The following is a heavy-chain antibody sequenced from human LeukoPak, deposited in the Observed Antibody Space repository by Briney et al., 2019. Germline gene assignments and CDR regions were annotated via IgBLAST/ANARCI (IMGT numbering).Heavy chain of an antibody. D-gene: IGHD4-17*01. Sequence: SGTLSLTCAVSGGSISRSDWWSWVRQSPGKGLEWIGEIFHSGSTKYNPSLKSRVTISVDTSKNQFSLKLSSVTAADTAVYYCARADTVTTQFDYWGQGTLVTVSS. CDR1: GGSISRSDW. J-gene: IGHJ4*02. V-gene: IGHV4-4*02. CDR3: ARADTVTTQFDY. CDR2: IFHSGST.